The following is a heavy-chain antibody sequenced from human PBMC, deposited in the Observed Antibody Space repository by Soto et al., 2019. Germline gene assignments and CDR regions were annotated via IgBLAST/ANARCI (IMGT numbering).Heavy chain of an antibody. D-gene: IGHD1-26*01. Sequence: SQTLSLTCAISGDSVSSNSCAWYWIRQSPSRGLEWLGRTYYRSKWHNDYAASVKSRITINPDTSKNQFSLQLNSVTPEDTAVYYCARAQWELWFVPWGQGTLVTVS. J-gene: IGHJ5*02. CDR3: ARAQWELWFVP. CDR2: TYYRSKWHN. V-gene: IGHV6-1*01. CDR1: GDSVSSNSCA.